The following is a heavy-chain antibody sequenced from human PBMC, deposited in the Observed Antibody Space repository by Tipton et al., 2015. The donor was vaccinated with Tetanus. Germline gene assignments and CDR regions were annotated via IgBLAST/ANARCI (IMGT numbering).Heavy chain of an antibody. V-gene: IGHV3-23*01. D-gene: IGHD6-19*01. CDR2: ISGSGVNT. Sequence: SLRLSCAASGFSFDKYGMSWVRQAPGKRLEWVSAISGSGVNTHYADSAKGRFTISRDNSKNTLYLQMDSLRVEDTAVYFCAKVKRQWLIYYSGLDVWGQGTTVTVSS. J-gene: IGHJ6*02. CDR3: AKVKRQWLIYYSGLDV. CDR1: GFSFDKYG.